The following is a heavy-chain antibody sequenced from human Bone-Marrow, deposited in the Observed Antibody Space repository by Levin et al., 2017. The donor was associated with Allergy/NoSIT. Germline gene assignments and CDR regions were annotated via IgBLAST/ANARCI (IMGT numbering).Heavy chain of an antibody. D-gene: IGHD3-10*01. V-gene: IGHV4-39*07. Sequence: PSETLSLTCNVSGVSISSRNYFWGWIRQPPGKGLEWIGSIYSGGSTNYNPSLKSRVTISVDTSKNQFSLRLSSVTAADTAVYYCAREQSSDTENDEGYFDSWGQGTLVTVSS. CDR2: IYSGGST. CDR3: AREQSSDTENDEGYFDS. J-gene: IGHJ4*02. CDR1: GVSISSRNYF.